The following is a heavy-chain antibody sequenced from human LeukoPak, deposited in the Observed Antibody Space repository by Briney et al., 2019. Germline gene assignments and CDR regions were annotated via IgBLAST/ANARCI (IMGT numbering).Heavy chain of an antibody. V-gene: IGHV4-34*01. CDR2: INHSGST. D-gene: IGHD3-3*02. CDR1: GGSFSGYY. CDR3: ARFISVNNWFDP. J-gene: IGHJ5*02. Sequence: SETLSLTCAVYGGSFSGYYWSWIRQPPGKGLEWIGEINHSGSTNYNPSLKSRVTISVDTSKNQFSLKLSSVTAADTAVYYCARFISVNNWFDPWGQGTLVTVSS.